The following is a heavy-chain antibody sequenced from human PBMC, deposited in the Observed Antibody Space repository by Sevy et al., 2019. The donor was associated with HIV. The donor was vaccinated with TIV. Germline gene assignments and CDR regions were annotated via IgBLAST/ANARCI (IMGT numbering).Heavy chain of an antibody. CDR3: ARLGGLRFFDWSSLNYFDY. Sequence: SETLSLTCSVSGGSISSSTYYWGWIRQPPGRGLEWIGSVYFTGSTYYNPSLKSRVTISVDTSKNEFSLKVNSVTAADTGVYYCARLGGLRFFDWSSLNYFDYWGQGTLVTVSS. D-gene: IGHD3-9*01. V-gene: IGHV4-39*01. CDR2: VYFTGST. J-gene: IGHJ4*02. CDR1: GGSISSSTYY.